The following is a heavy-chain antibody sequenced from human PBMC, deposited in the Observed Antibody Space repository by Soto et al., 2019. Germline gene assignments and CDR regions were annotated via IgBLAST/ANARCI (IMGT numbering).Heavy chain of an antibody. CDR3: ARDRSYDSSGLDY. CDR1: GGSISSGGYY. Sequence: SETLSLTCTVSGGSISSGGYYWSWIRQHPGKGLEWIGYIYYSGSTYYNPSLKSRVTISVDTPKNQFSLKLSSVTAADTAVYYGARDRSYDSSGLDYWGQGTLVTVSS. J-gene: IGHJ4*02. D-gene: IGHD3-22*01. CDR2: IYYSGST. V-gene: IGHV4-31*03.